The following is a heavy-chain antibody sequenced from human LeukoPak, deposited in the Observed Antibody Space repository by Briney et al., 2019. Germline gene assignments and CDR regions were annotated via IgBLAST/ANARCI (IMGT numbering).Heavy chain of an antibody. J-gene: IGHJ4*02. CDR1: GFTFSNFA. CDR2: ISYDGSNQ. CDR3: ARELTGYWQQY. D-gene: IGHD3-9*01. V-gene: IGHV3-30*04. Sequence: GGSLRLSCAAPGFTFSNFAMHWVRQAPGKGLEWVAIISYDGSNQYYADSVKGRFTISRDSSQNTLYLQMNSLRAEGTAVYYCARELTGYWQQYWGQGTLVTVSS.